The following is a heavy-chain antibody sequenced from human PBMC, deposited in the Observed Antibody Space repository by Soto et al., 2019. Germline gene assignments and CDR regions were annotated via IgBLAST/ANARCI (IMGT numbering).Heavy chain of an antibody. CDR1: GFTFSSYG. V-gene: IGHV3-30*18. CDR2: ISYAGSNK. D-gene: IGHD3-10*01. Sequence: QVQLVESGGGVVQPGKSLRLSCAGSGFTFSSYGMDWVRQAPGKGLAWVAVISYAGSNKYYADSVKGRFTISRDNSKNTLYLQMSSLRADDTVGYYCAKDRMGAGVLGYFDSLGQGTLVTVSS. J-gene: IGHJ4*02. CDR3: AKDRMGAGVLGYFDS.